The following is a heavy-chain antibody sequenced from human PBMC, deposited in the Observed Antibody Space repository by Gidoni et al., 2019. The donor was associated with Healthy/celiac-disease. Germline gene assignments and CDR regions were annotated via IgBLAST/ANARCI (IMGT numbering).Heavy chain of an antibody. Sequence: EVQLVESGGGLVKPGGSLRLSCAASGFTFSSYSMNWVRQAPGKGLEWFSSISSSSSYIYYADAVKGRFTISRDNAKNSLYLQMNSLRAEDTAVYYCARDVDTAGHRNYYYGMDVWGQGTTVTVSS. CDR3: ARDVDTAGHRNYYYGMDV. CDR2: ISSSSSYI. CDR1: GFTFSSYS. V-gene: IGHV3-21*01. D-gene: IGHD5-18*01. J-gene: IGHJ6*02.